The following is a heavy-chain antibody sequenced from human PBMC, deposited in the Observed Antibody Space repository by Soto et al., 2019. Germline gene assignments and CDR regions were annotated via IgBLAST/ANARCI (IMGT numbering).Heavy chain of an antibody. D-gene: IGHD3-9*01. V-gene: IGHV1-18*01. CDR1: GYTFTSYG. CDR3: ARGSGYDILTGQIGYYYYYGMDV. Sequence: QVQLVQSGAEVKKPGASVKVSCKASGYTFTSYGISWVRQAPGQGLEWMGWISAYNGNTNYAQKLQGRVTMTTDTSTSTAYMERRSLRADDTAVYYCARGSGYDILTGQIGYYYYYGMDVWGQGTTGTVSS. J-gene: IGHJ6*02. CDR2: ISAYNGNT.